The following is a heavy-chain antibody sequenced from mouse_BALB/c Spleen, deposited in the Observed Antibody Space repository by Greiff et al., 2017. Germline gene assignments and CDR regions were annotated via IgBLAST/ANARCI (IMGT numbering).Heavy chain of an antibody. Sequence: EVKLQESGPGLVKPSQSLSLTCSVTGYSITSGYYWNWIRQFPGNKLEWMGYISYDGSNNYNPSLKNRISITRDTSKNQFFLKLNSVTTEDTATYYCAAYYYGPAWFAYWGQGTLVTVSA. D-gene: IGHD1-1*01. J-gene: IGHJ3*01. CDR1: GYSITSGYY. V-gene: IGHV3-6*02. CDR3: AAYYYGPAWFAY. CDR2: ISYDGSN.